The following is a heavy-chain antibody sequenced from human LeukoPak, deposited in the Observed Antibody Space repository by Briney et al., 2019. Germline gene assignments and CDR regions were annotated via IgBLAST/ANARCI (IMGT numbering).Heavy chain of an antibody. J-gene: IGHJ4*02. CDR2: ISTSGNT. CDR1: SGFISNYY. Sequence: KPSETLSLTRSVSSGFISNYYWSWIRQPAGKGLEWIGRISTSGNTNYSPSLKSRVTMSVDTSKNQFFLNLRSVTAADTAVYYCARDSRYYDFWSGYLDYWGQGALVTVSS. D-gene: IGHD3-3*01. V-gene: IGHV4-4*07. CDR3: ARDSRYYDFWSGYLDY.